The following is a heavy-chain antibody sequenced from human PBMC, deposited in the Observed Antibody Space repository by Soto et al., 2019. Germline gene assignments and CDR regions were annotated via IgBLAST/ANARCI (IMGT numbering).Heavy chain of an antibody. CDR1: GGSISSYY. CDR2: IYYSGST. D-gene: IGHD5-18*01. V-gene: IGHV4-59*01. CDR3: ARDSAGIQLWEDNWFDP. J-gene: IGHJ5*02. Sequence: LSLTCTVSGGSISSYYWSWIRQPPGKGLEWIGYIYYSGSTNYNPSLKSRVTISVDTSKNQFSLKLSSVTAADTAVYYCARDSAGIQLWEDNWFDPWGQGTLVTVSS.